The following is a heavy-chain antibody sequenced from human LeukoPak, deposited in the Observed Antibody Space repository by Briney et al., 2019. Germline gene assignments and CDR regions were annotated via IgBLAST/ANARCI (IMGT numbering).Heavy chain of an antibody. D-gene: IGHD5-12*01. Sequence: PSETLSLTCTVSGASISGSGYYWGWIRQPPGKGLEWIGSIYSSGSTYYNASLQSRVTISIETSENQISLRLNSVTAADTAMYYCAKRGGYGLIDYWGQGTLVTVSS. CDR3: AKRGGYGLIDY. CDR1: GASISGSGYY. V-gene: IGHV4-39*01. J-gene: IGHJ4*02. CDR2: IYSSGST.